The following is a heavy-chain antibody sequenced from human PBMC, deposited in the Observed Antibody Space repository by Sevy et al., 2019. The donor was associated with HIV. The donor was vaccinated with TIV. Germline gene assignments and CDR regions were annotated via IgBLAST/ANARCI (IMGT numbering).Heavy chain of an antibody. D-gene: IGHD1-26*01. CDR2: IYSGGST. V-gene: IGHV3-66*01. CDR3: ARDPPPRGSPSEFDY. CDR1: GFTVSSNY. Sequence: GGSLRLSCAASGFTVSSNYMSWVRQAPGKGLEWVSVIYSGGSTYYADSVKGRFTISRDNSKNTLYLQMNSLRAEETAVYYCARDPPPRGSPSEFDYWGQGTLVTVSS. J-gene: IGHJ4*02.